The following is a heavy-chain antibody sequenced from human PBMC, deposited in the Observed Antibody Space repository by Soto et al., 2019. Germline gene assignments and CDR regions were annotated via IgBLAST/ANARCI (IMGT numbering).Heavy chain of an antibody. D-gene: IGHD2-15*01. CDR2: IYPGDSDT. CDR3: ARFYSCSGGSCPLGRYYYYGMDV. CDR1: GYSFTSYW. J-gene: IGHJ6*02. V-gene: IGHV5-51*01. Sequence: GESLKISCKGSGYSFTSYWIGWVRQMPGKGLEWMGIIYPGDSDTRYSPSFQGQVTISADKSISTAYLQWSSLKASDTAMYYCARFYSCSGGSCPLGRYYYYGMDVWGQGTTVTVSS.